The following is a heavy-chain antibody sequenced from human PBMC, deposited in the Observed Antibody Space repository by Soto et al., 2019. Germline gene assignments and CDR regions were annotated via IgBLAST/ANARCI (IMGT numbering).Heavy chain of an antibody. Sequence: YSVQVSCKASGSPFSSSAISWVRQAPGQEHEWMGGIIPIFGTANYAQKFQGRVTITADESTSTAYMELSSLRSEDTAVYYCARTWGLERRPMDYGDYYPLSYYGMYGWGQGTKVTVSS. CDR2: IIPIFGTA. J-gene: IGHJ6*02. CDR3: ARTWGLERRPMDYGDYYPLSYYGMYG. CDR1: GSPFSSSA. V-gene: IGHV1-69*13. D-gene: IGHD4-17*01.